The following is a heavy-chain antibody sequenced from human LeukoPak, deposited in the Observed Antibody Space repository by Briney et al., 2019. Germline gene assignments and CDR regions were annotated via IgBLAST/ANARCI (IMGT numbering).Heavy chain of an antibody. CDR3: ARVGETAMVKRAFDI. J-gene: IGHJ3*02. CDR2: ISSYNANT. V-gene: IGHV1-18*01. D-gene: IGHD5-18*01. Sequence: SGKLSCNASGSTFTGYDNTRVRQAPGPGLEWMGWISSYNANTNYARERRGRVTMTTDTSTSTAHMELRSLRSDDTAVYYCARVGETAMVKRAFDIWGQGTMVTVFS. CDR1: GSTFTGYD.